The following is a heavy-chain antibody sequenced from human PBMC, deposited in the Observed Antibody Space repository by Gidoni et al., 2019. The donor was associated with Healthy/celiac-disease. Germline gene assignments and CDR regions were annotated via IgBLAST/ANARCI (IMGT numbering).Heavy chain of an antibody. CDR3: ASGLRRITIFGVVIAPRGFDY. CDR2: INHSGST. Sequence: QVQLQQWGAGLLKPSEPLSLTCAVSGGSFSGYYWCGTRQPPGRGLEWIGEINHSGSTNSNPSLKSRLTISVDTSKNQFSLKLSSVTDADTAVYYCASGLRRITIFGVVIAPRGFDYWGQGTLVTVSS. J-gene: IGHJ4*02. D-gene: IGHD3-3*01. V-gene: IGHV4-34*01. CDR1: GGSFSGYY.